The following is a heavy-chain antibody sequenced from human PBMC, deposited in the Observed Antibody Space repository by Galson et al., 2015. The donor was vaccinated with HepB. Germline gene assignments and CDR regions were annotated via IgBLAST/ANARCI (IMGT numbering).Heavy chain of an antibody. V-gene: IGHV3-23*01. D-gene: IGHD5-12*01. CDR3: ARSVRYSGYDYMRGDFDY. CDR2: ISGSGGST. Sequence: SLRLSCAASGFTFSSYAMRWVRQAPGKGLEWVSDISGSGGSTYYADSVKGRFSISRDNSKNTLYLQMNSLRSEDTAVYYCARSVRYSGYDYMRGDFDYWGQGTLVTVSS. CDR1: GFTFSSYA. J-gene: IGHJ4*02.